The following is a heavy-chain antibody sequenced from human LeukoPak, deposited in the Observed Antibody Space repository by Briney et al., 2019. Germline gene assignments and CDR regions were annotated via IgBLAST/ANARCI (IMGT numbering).Heavy chain of an antibody. J-gene: IGHJ4*02. CDR1: GYTFAIYW. CDR2: IYPGDSDT. D-gene: IGHD5-18*01. Sequence: GESLKISCKGSGYTFAIYWIAWVRQMPGKGLEWMGIIYPGDSDTRYSPSFQGQVTFSADKSVSTAYLQWSSLKASDTAMYYCASGDTAMVTVVDYWGQGTLVTVSS. V-gene: IGHV5-51*01. CDR3: ASGDTAMVTVVDY.